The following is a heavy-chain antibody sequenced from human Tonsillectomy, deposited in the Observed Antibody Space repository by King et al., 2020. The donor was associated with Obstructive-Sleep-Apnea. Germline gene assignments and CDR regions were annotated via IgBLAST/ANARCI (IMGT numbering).Heavy chain of an antibody. CDR3: AKEKFSSGWNLIFDY. V-gene: IGHV3-43D*03. CDR2: ISWDGTST. Sequence: VQLVESGGVVVQPGGSLRLSCAASGFTFDDYAMHWVRQAPGKGLEWVSLISWDGTSTYYADSVKGRFTISRDNSKNSLYLQMNSLRAGDSAFYYCAKEKFSSGWNLIFDYWGQGTLVTVSS. D-gene: IGHD6-19*01. CDR1: GFTFDDYA. J-gene: IGHJ4*02.